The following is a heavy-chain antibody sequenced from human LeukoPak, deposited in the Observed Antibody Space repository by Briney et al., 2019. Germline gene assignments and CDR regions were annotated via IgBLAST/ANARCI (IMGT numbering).Heavy chain of an antibody. D-gene: IGHD3-10*01. CDR2: IGGSGSST. Sequence: GGSLRLSCAASGFIFSSYVMSWVRQAPGKGLEWVSTIGGSGSSTYYADSVKGRFTISRDNSKNTLYLQMNSLRAEDTAVYYCAKNGGSYYSDWFDPWGQGTLVTVSS. CDR3: AKNGGSYYSDWFDP. J-gene: IGHJ5*02. CDR1: GFIFSSYV. V-gene: IGHV3-23*01.